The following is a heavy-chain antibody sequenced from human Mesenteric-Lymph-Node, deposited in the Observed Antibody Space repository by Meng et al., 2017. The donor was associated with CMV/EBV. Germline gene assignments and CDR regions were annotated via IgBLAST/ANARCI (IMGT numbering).Heavy chain of an antibody. CDR1: QCTITGYY. J-gene: IGHJ4*02. Sequence: RVDCKPSQCTITGYYLALVRRAPGQGVEWMGRGDPNSGGTSSAQQLRGRVTICGGTTISTAYLELGRLGSDDTTRYYCATISSGLYCWSQRTLVTVSS. CDR3: ATISSGLYC. V-gene: IGHV1-2*06. D-gene: IGHD2-2*02. CDR2: GDPNSGGT.